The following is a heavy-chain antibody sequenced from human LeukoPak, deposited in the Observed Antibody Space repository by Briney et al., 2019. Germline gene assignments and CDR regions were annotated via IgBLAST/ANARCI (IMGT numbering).Heavy chain of an antibody. D-gene: IGHD3-16*02. CDR1: GFTFSGSA. Sequence: GGSLKLSCAASGFTFSGSAMHWVRQASGKGLEWVGRIRSKADSYATAYAASVKGRFTISRDDSKNTAYLQMNSLKTEDTAVYYCTRHGRLGELSTNYWGHGTLVTVSS. CDR3: TRHGRLGELSTNY. J-gene: IGHJ4*01. V-gene: IGHV3-73*01. CDR2: IRSKADSYAT.